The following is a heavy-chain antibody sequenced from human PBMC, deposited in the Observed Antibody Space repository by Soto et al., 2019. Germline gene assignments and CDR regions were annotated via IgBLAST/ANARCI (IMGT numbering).Heavy chain of an antibody. J-gene: IGHJ4*02. CDR1: GSTFISYS. V-gene: IGHV3-21*01. CDR3: ARGGTADPFDF. CDR2: MSPDSAYI. Sequence: PGGSLRLSCAASGSTFISYSMNWVRQAPGKGLEWVSSMSPDSAYIYYADSMKGRFTISRDNAKSSLYLQLDSLRAEDTAVYYCARGGTADPFDFWGQGTLVTVSS.